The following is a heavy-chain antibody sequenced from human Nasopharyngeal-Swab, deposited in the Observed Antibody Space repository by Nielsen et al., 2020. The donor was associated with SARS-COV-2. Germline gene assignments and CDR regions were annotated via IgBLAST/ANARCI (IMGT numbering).Heavy chain of an antibody. Sequence: GSLRLSCTVSGGSISSSSYYWGWIRPPPGKGLEWIGSIYYSGSTYYNPSLKSRVTISVDTSKNQFSLKLSSVTAADTAVYYCARRRGGGGSGSFLYWGQGTLVTVSS. CDR2: IYYSGST. CDR1: GGSISSSSYY. J-gene: IGHJ4*02. V-gene: IGHV4-39*01. D-gene: IGHD3-10*01. CDR3: ARRRGGGGSGSFLY.